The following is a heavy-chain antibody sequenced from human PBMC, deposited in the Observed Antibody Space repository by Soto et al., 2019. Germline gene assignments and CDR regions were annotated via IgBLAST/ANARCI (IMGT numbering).Heavy chain of an antibody. V-gene: IGHV3-49*03. Sequence: RLSCTASGFTFGDYAMSWFRQAPGKGLEWVGFIRSKAYGGTTEYAASVKGRFTISRDDSKSIAYLQMNSLKTEDTPVYYCSSTGTGHYWGQGTLVTVSS. CDR1: GFTFGDYA. CDR2: IRSKAYGGTT. CDR3: SSTGTGHY. J-gene: IGHJ4*02. D-gene: IGHD1-1*01.